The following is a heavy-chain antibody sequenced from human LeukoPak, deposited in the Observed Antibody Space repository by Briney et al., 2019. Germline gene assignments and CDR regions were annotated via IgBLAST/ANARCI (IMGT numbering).Heavy chain of an antibody. CDR3: AKDAEGTITDAFDY. CDR1: GFTFSNFA. Sequence: GGSLRLSCAASGFTFSNFAMSWVRQAPGKGLEWVSAISVSGGSTYYADSVEGRFSMFIDNSKNTLYLQMNSLRVEDTAVYYCAKDAEGTITDAFDYWGQGTLVTVSS. CDR2: ISVSGGST. D-gene: IGHD1-14*01. V-gene: IGHV3-23*01. J-gene: IGHJ4*02.